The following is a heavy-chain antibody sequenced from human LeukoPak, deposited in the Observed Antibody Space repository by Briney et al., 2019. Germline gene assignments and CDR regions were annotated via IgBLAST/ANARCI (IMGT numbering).Heavy chain of an antibody. V-gene: IGHV1-18*01. CDR1: GYTFTSYG. J-gene: IGHJ4*02. Sequence: GASVKVSCKASGYTFTSYGISWVRQAPGQGLEWMGWISAYNGNTNYAQKLQGRVTMTTDTSTSTAYMELRSLRSDDTAVYYCARATGYSSGWSPAYYFDYWGQRTLVTVSS. CDR3: ARATGYSSGWSPAYYFDY. CDR2: ISAYNGNT. D-gene: IGHD6-19*01.